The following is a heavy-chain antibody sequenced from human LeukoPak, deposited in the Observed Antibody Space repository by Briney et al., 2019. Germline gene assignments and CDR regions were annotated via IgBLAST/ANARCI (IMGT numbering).Heavy chain of an antibody. J-gene: IGHJ4*02. D-gene: IGHD3-9*01. V-gene: IGHV1-8*01. CDR2: MNPNSGNT. CDR1: GYTFTSYD. CDR3: VREVNRDYDILTGYLTRD. Sequence: ASVKVSCKASGYTFTSYDINWVRQATGQGLEWMGWMNPNSGNTGYAQKFQGRVTMTRNTSISTAYMELSSLRSEDTAVYYCVREVNRDYDILTGYLTRDWGQGTLVTVSS.